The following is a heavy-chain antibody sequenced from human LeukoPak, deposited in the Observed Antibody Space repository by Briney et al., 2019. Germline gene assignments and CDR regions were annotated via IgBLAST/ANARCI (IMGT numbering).Heavy chain of an antibody. J-gene: IGHJ4*02. D-gene: IGHD3-3*01. CDR2: INSDGSST. CDR1: GFTFSSYW. V-gene: IGHV3-74*01. Sequence: GGSLRLSCAASGFTFSSYWMHWVRQAPGKGLVWVSRINSDGSSTSYADSVKGRFTISRDNAKNTLYLQMNSLRAEDTAVYYCARGYDFWSGYYDYWGQGTLVTVS. CDR3: ARGYDFWSGYYDY.